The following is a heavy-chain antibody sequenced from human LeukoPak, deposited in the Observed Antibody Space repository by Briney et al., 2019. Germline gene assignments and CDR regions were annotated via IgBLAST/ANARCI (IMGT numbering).Heavy chain of an antibody. Sequence: TGGSLRLSCAASGFTFSSYGMHWVRQAPGKGLEWVAVISYDGSNKYYADSVKGRFTISRDNSKNTLYLQMNSLRAEDTAVYYCAKGHGYFDYWGQGTLVTVSS. V-gene: IGHV3-30*18. J-gene: IGHJ4*02. CDR3: AKGHGYFDY. CDR1: GFTFSSYG. CDR2: ISYDGSNK.